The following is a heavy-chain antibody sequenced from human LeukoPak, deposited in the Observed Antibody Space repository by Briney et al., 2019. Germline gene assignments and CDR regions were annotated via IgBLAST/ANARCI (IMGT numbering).Heavy chain of an antibody. J-gene: IGHJ2*01. V-gene: IGHV4-38-2*01. CDR1: GYSISSGYY. CDR2: IYHSGST. CDR3: ASQPAYYDFWSGYSELKDWYFDL. Sequence: SETLSLTCAVSGYSISSGYYWGWIRQPPGEGLEWIGSIYHSGSTYYNPSLKSRVTISVDTSKNQFSLKLSSVTAADTAVYYCASQPAYYDFWSGYSELKDWYFDLWGRGTLVTVSS. D-gene: IGHD3-3*01.